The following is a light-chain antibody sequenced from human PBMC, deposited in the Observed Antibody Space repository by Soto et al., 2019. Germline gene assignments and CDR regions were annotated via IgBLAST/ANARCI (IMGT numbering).Light chain of an antibody. CDR2: EDD. J-gene: IGLJ2*01. Sequence: NFMLTQPHSVSESPGKTVTISCTRSSGTIGSNYVQWFQQRPDSAPATLIFEDDQRPSGVPDRFSGSIDSSSNSASLTISGLQTEDEADYFCQSYDSDNWIFGGGTQLTVL. CDR3: QSYDSDNWI. V-gene: IGLV6-57*04. CDR1: SGTIGSNY.